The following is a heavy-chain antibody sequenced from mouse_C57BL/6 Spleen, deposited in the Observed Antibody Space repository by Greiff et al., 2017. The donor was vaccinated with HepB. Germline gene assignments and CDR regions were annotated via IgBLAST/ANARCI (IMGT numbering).Heavy chain of an antibody. V-gene: IGHV1-82*01. J-gene: IGHJ3*01. CDR2: IYPGDGDT. CDR3: ARERLGWFAY. Sequence: QVQLQQSGPELVKPGASVKISCKASGYAFSSSWMNWVKQRPGKGLEWIGRIYPGDGDTNYNGKFKGKATLTADKSSSTAYMQLSSLTSEDSAVYFCARERLGWFAYWGQGTLVTVSA. D-gene: IGHD4-1*01. CDR1: GYAFSSSW.